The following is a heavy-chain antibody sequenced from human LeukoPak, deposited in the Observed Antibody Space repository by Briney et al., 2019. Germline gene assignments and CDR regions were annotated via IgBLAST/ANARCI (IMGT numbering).Heavy chain of an antibody. CDR1: GGSISSYY. V-gene: IGHV4-59*01. J-gene: IGHJ4*02. CDR2: IYYSGST. CDR3: ARGSYGYSYGHGLDY. D-gene: IGHD5-18*01. Sequence: PSETLSLTCTVSGGSISSYYWSWIRQPPGKGLEWIGYIYYSGSTNYNPSLKSRVTISVDTPKNQFSLKLSSVTAADTAVYYCARGSYGYSYGHGLDYWGQGTLVTVSS.